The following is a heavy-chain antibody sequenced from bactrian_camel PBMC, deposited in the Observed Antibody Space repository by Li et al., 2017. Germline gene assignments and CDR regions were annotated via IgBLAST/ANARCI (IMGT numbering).Heavy chain of an antibody. CDR1: GFTFSRHC. CDR3: AASGGQLGRWCYEFPVNWVSWLYN. D-gene: IGHD3*01. CDR2: IRRDGDE. V-gene: IGHV3S31*01. Sequence: QLVESGGGLVQPGGSLRLSCAASGFTFSRHCMGWFRQAPGKAREGIAGIRRDGDEYYAGSVKGRFTISQDGAKNTLYLHMNNLKPEDTAMYHCAASGGQLGRWCYEFPVNWVSWLYNWGQGTQVTVS. J-gene: IGHJ4*01.